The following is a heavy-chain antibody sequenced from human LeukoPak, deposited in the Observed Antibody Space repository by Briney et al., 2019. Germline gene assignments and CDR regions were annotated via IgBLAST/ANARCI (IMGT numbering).Heavy chain of an antibody. CDR1: GGSISSSSYY. CDR2: IYYSGST. Sequence: SETLSLTCTVSGGSISSSSYYWGWIRQPPGKGLEWIGSIYYSGSTYYNPSLKSRVTISVDTSKNQFSLKLSSLSAADTAVYHCARGDYGDSPLDYWGQGTLVTVSS. J-gene: IGHJ4*02. V-gene: IGHV4-39*07. CDR3: ARGDYGDSPLDY. D-gene: IGHD4-17*01.